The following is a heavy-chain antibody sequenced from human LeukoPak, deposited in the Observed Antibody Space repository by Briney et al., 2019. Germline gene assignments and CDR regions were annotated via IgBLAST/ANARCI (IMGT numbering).Heavy chain of an antibody. CDR1: GRSISSYY. D-gene: IGHD6-19*01. CDR3: ARESPGYSSGWYWFDY. V-gene: IGHV4-4*07. CDR2: IYTSGST. Sequence: PSETLSLTCTVSGRSISSYYWSWIRQPAGKGLEWIGRIYTSGSTNYNPSLKSRVTMSVGTSKNQFSLKLSSVTAADTAVYYCARESPGYSSGWYWFDYWGEGTLVTVSS. J-gene: IGHJ4*02.